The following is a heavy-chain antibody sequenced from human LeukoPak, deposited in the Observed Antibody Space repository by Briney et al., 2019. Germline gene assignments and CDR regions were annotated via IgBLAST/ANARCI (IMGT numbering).Heavy chain of an antibody. CDR2: ISYDGSNK. Sequence: GGSLRLSCAASGFTFSSYAMHWVRQAPGKGLEWVAVISYDGSNKYYADSVKGRFTIPRDNSKNTLYLQMNSLRAEDTAVYYCARAPNDYGDEIDYWGQGTLVTVSS. V-gene: IGHV3-30*04. D-gene: IGHD4-17*01. J-gene: IGHJ4*02. CDR3: ARAPNDYGDEIDY. CDR1: GFTFSSYA.